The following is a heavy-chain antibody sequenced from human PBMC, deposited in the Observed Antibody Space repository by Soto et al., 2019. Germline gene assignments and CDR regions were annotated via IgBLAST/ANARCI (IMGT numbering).Heavy chain of an antibody. CDR1: GYSFSSHA. CDR2: IIPVFGTP. V-gene: IGHV1-69*06. J-gene: IGHJ4*02. Sequence: QVQLEQSGSEVKKSGSSVKVSCKASGYSFSSHAITWVRQAPGQGLEWMGGIIPVFGTPSYAQKFQGRVTISADKTTNTSYLELRSLRSEDPAVYYCARGGALSTSWYWGDGLDSWGQGTQVTVSS. D-gene: IGHD6-13*01. CDR3: ARGGALSTSWYWGDGLDS.